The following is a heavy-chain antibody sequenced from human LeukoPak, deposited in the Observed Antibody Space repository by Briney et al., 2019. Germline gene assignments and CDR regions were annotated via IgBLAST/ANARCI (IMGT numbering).Heavy chain of an antibody. CDR1: GYSFTSYW. V-gene: IGHV5-51*01. CDR2: IYPGDSDT. CDR3: ARRMPPTSTWFDFDY. D-gene: IGHD3-10*01. J-gene: IGHJ4*02. Sequence: GESLKISCKGSGYSFTSYWIGWVRQMPGKGLEWMGIIYPGDSDTRYSPSFQGQVTISADKSISTAYLQWSSLKASDTAMYYCARRMPPTSTWFDFDYWGQGTLVTVSS.